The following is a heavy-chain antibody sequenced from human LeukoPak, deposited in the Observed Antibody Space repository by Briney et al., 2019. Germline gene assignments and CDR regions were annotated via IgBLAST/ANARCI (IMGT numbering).Heavy chain of an antibody. V-gene: IGHV3-53*01. D-gene: IGHD3-10*01. CDR1: GFTVSSNY. CDR2: IYSGGST. J-gene: IGHJ4*02. CDR3: ARPSRGYYYGSGSYYNGGLDY. Sequence: GGSLRLSCAASGFTVSSNYMSWVRQAPGKGLEWVSVIYSGGSTYYADSVKGRFTISRDNSKNTLYLQMNSLRAEDTAVYYCARPSRGYYYGSGSYYNGGLDYWGQGTLVTVSS.